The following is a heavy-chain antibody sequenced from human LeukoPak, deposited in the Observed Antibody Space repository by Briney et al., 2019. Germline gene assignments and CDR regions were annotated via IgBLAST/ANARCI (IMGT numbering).Heavy chain of an antibody. J-gene: IGHJ3*02. CDR3: ARRPCSGGSCYFRTDAFDI. D-gene: IGHD2-15*01. CDR1: GGSFSGYY. CDR2: INHSGST. V-gene: IGHV4-34*01. Sequence: PTETLSLTCAVYGGSFSGYYWSWIRQPPGKGLEWIGEINHSGSTNYNPSPKSRVTMSVDTSKNQFSLKLSSVTAADTAVYYCARRPCSGGSCYFRTDAFDIWGQGTMVTVSS.